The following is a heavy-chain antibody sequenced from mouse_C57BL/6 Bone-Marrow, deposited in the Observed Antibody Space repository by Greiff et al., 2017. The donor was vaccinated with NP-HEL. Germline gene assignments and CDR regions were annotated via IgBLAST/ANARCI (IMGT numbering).Heavy chain of an antibody. CDR1: GYTFTSYW. Sequence: QVQLKQPGAELVMPGASVKLSCKASGYTFTSYWMHWVKQRPGQGLEWIGEIDPSDSYTNYNQKFTGKSTLTVDKSSSTAYMQLSSLTSEDSAVYDCAREGLLPYYYAMDYWGQGTSVTVSS. D-gene: IGHD2-3*01. V-gene: IGHV1-69*01. J-gene: IGHJ4*01. CDR2: IDPSDSYT. CDR3: AREGLLPYYYAMDY.